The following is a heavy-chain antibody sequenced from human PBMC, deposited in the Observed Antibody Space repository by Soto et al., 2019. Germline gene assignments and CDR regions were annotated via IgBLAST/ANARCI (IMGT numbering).Heavy chain of an antibody. Sequence: PGESLKISCRASEYRFISHWIGWVRQLPGKGLEWMGLIFPGDSDTRYSPSFQGQVTLSVDKSIGTAYLQWSSLKASDTAMYYCARAGWELPLTEAFDIWGQGTMVTVSS. J-gene: IGHJ3*02. CDR3: ARAGWELPLTEAFDI. CDR1: EYRFISHW. D-gene: IGHD1-26*01. CDR2: IFPGDSDT. V-gene: IGHV5-51*01.